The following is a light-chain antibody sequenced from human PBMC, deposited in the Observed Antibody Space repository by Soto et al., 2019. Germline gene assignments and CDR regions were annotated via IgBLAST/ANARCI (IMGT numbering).Light chain of an antibody. V-gene: IGKV1-5*03. CDR3: QQYNSYPYT. J-gene: IGKJ2*01. CDR2: KES. Sequence: DIQMTQSPSTLSASVGDRVTITCRASQSISSWLAWYQQKPGKAPKLLIYKESSLESGVPSRFSGRGSGTEFTLTISSLQPDDFATYNCQQYNSYPYTFGQGTKLEIK. CDR1: QSISSW.